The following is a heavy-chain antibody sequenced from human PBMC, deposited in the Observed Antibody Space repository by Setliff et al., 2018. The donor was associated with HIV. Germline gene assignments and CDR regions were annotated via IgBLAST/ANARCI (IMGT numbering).Heavy chain of an antibody. CDR1: GGSFSGHY. J-gene: IGHJ3*02. Sequence: SETLSLTCAVYGGSFSGHYWSWIRQPPGKGLEWIAEINHTGGNTNHNPSLRSRVTISVDTSKNQFSLKLSSVTAADTAVYYCARRRWELLKRGAAFDIWGQGTMVTVSS. CDR2: INHTGGNT. CDR3: ARRRWELLKRGAAFDI. V-gene: IGHV4-34*01. D-gene: IGHD1-26*01.